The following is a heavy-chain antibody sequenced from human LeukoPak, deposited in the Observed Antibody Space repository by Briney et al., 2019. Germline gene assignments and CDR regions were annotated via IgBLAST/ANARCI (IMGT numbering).Heavy chain of an antibody. CDR3: ARDHCSGGSCETYYYCGMDV. D-gene: IGHD2-15*01. Sequence: ASVKVSCKASGYTFTSYGISWVRQAPGQGLEWMGLISAYNGNTNYAQKLQGRVTMTTDTSTSTAYMELRSLRSDDTAVYYCARDHCSGGSCETYYYCGMDVWGQGTTVTVSS. CDR2: ISAYNGNT. V-gene: IGHV1-18*01. CDR1: GYTFTSYG. J-gene: IGHJ6*02.